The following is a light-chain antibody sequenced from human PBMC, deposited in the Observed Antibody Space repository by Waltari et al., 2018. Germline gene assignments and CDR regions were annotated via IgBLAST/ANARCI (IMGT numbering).Light chain of an antibody. CDR1: RPNIGAEV. Sequence: QSVLTQPPSASGTPGQSVTITCAGSRPNIGAEVVNWYQVLPGTAPKLLIYSTNQRPSGVPERFSGSKSGTSASLAISGLQSEDEADYYCATWDYSLDGQVFGGGTKLTVL. CDR2: STN. V-gene: IGLV1-44*01. CDR3: ATWDYSLDGQV. J-gene: IGLJ3*02.